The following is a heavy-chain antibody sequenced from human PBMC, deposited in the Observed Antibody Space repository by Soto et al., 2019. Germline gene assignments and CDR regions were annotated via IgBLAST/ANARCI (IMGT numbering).Heavy chain of an antibody. J-gene: IGHJ6*02. Sequence: SETLSLTXAVYGGSFSGYYWSWIRQPPGKGLEWIGEINHSGSTNYNPSLKSRVTISVDTSKNQFSLKVSSVTAADTAVYYCARGLVDSYYYGMDVWGQGTTVTVSS. CDR2: INHSGST. CDR3: ARGLVDSYYYGMDV. CDR1: GGSFSGYY. V-gene: IGHV4-34*01. D-gene: IGHD3-9*01.